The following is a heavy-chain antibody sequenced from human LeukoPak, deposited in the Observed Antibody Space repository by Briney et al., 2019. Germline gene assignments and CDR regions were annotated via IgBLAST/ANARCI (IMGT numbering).Heavy chain of an antibody. V-gene: IGHV1-18*01. D-gene: IGHD3-10*01. Sequence: ASVKVSCKASGYTFTNYGFSWVRQAPGQGLEWMGWITTYNGDTNYAQKLQGRVTMTTDTSTSTAYMELRSLGSDDTAVYYCARRMNSGSYYPSYYFDYWGQGTLVTVS. CDR2: ITTYNGDT. CDR1: GYTFTNYG. J-gene: IGHJ4*02. CDR3: ARRMNSGSYYPSYYFDY.